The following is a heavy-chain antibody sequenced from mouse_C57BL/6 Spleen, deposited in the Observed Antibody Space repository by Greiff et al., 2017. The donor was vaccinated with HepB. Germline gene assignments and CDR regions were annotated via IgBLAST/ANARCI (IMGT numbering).Heavy chain of an antibody. CDR2: INPNNGGT. D-gene: IGHD1-3*01. V-gene: IGHV1-26*01. CDR1: GYTFTDYY. Sequence: EVQLQQSGPELVKPGASVKISCKASGYTFTDYYMNWVKQSHGKSLEWIGDINPNNGGTSYNQKFKGKATLTVDKSSSTAYMELRSLTSEDSAVYYCARSGLKGFDYWGQGTTLTVSS. J-gene: IGHJ2*01. CDR3: ARSGLKGFDY.